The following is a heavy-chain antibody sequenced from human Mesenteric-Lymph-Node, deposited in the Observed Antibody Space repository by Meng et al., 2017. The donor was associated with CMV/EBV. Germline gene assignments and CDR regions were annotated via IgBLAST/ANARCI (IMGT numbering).Heavy chain of an antibody. J-gene: IGHJ5*02. D-gene: IGHD4-23*01. CDR3: VRGGDNWDRDYWFDP. V-gene: IGHV3-74*01. CDR1: GFTFNRYW. CDR2: INSDGSGT. Sequence: GESLKISCAASGFTFNRYWMHWVRQAPGKGLVWVSRINSDGSGTYYADSMKGRFTISRDNAKNTLFLQMNSLRAEDTALYYCVRGGDNWDRDYWFDPWGQGTLVTVSS.